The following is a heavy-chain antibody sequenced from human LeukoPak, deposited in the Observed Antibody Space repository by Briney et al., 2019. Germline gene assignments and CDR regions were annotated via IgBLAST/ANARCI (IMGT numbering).Heavy chain of an antibody. CDR1: GGSMINYY. D-gene: IGHD1-26*01. Sequence: SSETLALTCTVSGGSMINYYWSCIRQSAGEGLEWIGRISTTGSTNYSPSLKSRVTMSVDTSKNQFSLKLSSVTAADTAVYYCARAVGAHDAFDVWGQGTMVTVSS. CDR3: ARAVGAHDAFDV. J-gene: IGHJ3*01. CDR2: ISTTGST. V-gene: IGHV4-4*07.